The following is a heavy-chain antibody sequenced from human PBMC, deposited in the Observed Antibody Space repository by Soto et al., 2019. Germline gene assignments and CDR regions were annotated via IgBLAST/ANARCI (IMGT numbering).Heavy chain of an antibody. V-gene: IGHV4-39*01. CDR2: IYYSGST. D-gene: IGHD3-3*01. Sequence: QHPGKGLEWIENIYYSGSTYYNPSLKSRVTISVDTSKNQFSLKLSSVTAADTAVYYCARHVIDFWSGVKAYYFDFWGQGTLVTVSS. CDR3: ARHVIDFWSGVKAYYFDF. J-gene: IGHJ4*02.